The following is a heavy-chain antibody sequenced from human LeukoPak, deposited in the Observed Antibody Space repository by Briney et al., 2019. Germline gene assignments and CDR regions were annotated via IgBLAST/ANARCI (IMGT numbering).Heavy chain of an antibody. CDR2: ISGSGGST. CDR3: AKVPMDTAMVLYYFDY. J-gene: IGHJ4*02. CDR1: GFTFSSYA. Sequence: GGSLRLSCAASGFTFSSYAMSWVRQAPGKGLEWVSAISGSGGSTYYADSVKGRFTISRDNSKNTLYLRMNSLRAEDTAVYYCAKVPMDTAMVLYYFDYWGRGTLVTVSS. V-gene: IGHV3-23*01. D-gene: IGHD5-18*01.